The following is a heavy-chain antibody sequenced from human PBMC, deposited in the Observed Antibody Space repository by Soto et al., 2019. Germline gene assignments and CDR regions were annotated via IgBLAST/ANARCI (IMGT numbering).Heavy chain of an antibody. CDR3: ARGPTHCSGGSCYDTSKNWYFDL. J-gene: IGHJ2*01. V-gene: IGHV4-31*03. CDR1: GGSISSGGYY. D-gene: IGHD2-15*01. Sequence: QVQLQESGPGLVKPSQTLSLTCTVSGGSISSGGYYWSWIRQHPGKGLEWIGYIYYSGSTYYNPSLKSRVTISVDTSKNQFSLKLSSVTAADTAVYYCARGPTHCSGGSCYDTSKNWYFDLWGRGTLVTVSS. CDR2: IYYSGST.